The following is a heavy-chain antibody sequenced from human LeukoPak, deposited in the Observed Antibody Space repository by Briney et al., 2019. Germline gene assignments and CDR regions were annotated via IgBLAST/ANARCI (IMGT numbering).Heavy chain of an antibody. CDR1: GGSISSSSYY. J-gene: IGHJ4*02. D-gene: IGHD3-10*01. CDR3: ARLPRGVIISLIDY. CDR2: IYYSGST. V-gene: IGHV4-39*07. Sequence: PSETLSLTCTVSGGSISSSSYYWGWICQPPGTGLEWIGSIYYSGSTYYNPSLKSRVTISVDTSKNQFSLKLSSVTAADTAVYYCARLPRGVIISLIDYWGQGTLVTVSS.